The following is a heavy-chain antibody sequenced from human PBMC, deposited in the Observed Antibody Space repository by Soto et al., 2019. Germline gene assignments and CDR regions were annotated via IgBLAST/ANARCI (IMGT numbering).Heavy chain of an antibody. CDR3: ARDADYSNYDMGYFDY. Sequence: GGSLRLSCAASGFTFSSYSMNWVRQAPGKGLEWVSSISSSSSYIYYADSVKGRFTISRDNAKNSLYLQMNSLRAEDTAVYYCARDADYSNYDMGYFDYWGQGTLVTVSS. J-gene: IGHJ4*02. V-gene: IGHV3-21*01. CDR1: GFTFSSYS. CDR2: ISSSSSYI. D-gene: IGHD4-4*01.